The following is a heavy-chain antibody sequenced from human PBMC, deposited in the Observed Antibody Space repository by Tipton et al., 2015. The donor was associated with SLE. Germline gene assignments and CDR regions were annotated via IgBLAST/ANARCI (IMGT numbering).Heavy chain of an antibody. J-gene: IGHJ3*02. Sequence: GSLRLSCAASGFTFSSYWMHWVRQAPGKGLVWVSRINSDGSSTSYADSVKGRFTISRDNAKNTLYLQMNSLRAEDTAVYYCTREGYYGAFDIWGQGTMVTVSS. V-gene: IGHV3-74*01. D-gene: IGHD3-10*01. CDR1: GFTFSSYW. CDR3: TREGYYGAFDI. CDR2: INSDGSST.